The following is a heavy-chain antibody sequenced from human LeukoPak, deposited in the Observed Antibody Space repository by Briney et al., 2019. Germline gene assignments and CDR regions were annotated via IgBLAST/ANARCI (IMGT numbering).Heavy chain of an antibody. J-gene: IGHJ4*02. CDR3: AKNYYDSSGTPVFDY. V-gene: IGHV3-23*01. CDR2: ISGSGGST. Sequence: PGGSLRLSCAASGFTFSSYAMSWVRQAPGKGLEWVSAISGSGGSTYYADSVKGRFTISRDNSKNTLYLQMNSLRAEDTAVYYCAKNYYDSSGTPVFDYWGQGTLVTVSS. CDR1: GFTFSSYA. D-gene: IGHD3-22*01.